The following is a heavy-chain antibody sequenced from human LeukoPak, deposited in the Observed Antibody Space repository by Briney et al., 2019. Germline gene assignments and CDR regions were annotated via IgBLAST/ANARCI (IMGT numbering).Heavy chain of an antibody. J-gene: IGHJ4*02. Sequence: ASVKVSCKASGGTFSSYAISWVRQAPGQGLEWMGGIIPIFGTANYAQKFQGRVTITADESTSTAYMELSSLRSEDTAVYYCARDLGYCSGGSCYSGDSFDYWGRGTLVTVSS. D-gene: IGHD2-15*01. V-gene: IGHV1-69*01. CDR2: IIPIFGTA. CDR3: ARDLGYCSGGSCYSGDSFDY. CDR1: GGTFSSYA.